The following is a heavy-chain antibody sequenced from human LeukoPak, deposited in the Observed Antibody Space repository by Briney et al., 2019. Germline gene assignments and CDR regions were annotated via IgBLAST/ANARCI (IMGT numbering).Heavy chain of an antibody. CDR1: GGTFSSYA. D-gene: IGHD2-8*02. CDR3: ASEIGLSGGYYFDD. J-gene: IGHJ4*02. Sequence: SVKVSCKASGGTFSSYAISWVRQAPGQGLEWMGGIIPIFGTANYAQKFQGRVTITADKSTSAAYMELSSLRSEDTAVYYCASEIGLSGGYYFDDWGQGTLVTVSS. V-gene: IGHV1-69*06. CDR2: IIPIFGTA.